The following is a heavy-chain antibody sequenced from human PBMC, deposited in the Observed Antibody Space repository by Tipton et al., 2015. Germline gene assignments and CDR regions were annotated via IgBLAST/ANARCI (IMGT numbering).Heavy chain of an antibody. CDR3: AKFAAPDRRITMVRGASSAWFDP. CDR2: ISGSGYNT. J-gene: IGHJ5*02. Sequence: GSLRLSCAASGLMFSNSAMSWVRQAPGKGLEWVSLISGSGYNTYYGDSVKGRFTISRDSSKNTLYLQMNSLRAEDTAVYHCAKFAAPDRRITMVRGASSAWFDPWGQGTLVIVSS. D-gene: IGHD3-10*01. V-gene: IGHV3-23*01. CDR1: GLMFSNSA.